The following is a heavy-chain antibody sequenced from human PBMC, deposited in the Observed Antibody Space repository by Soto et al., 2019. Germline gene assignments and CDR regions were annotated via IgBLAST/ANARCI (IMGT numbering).Heavy chain of an antibody. CDR2: ISHDGGAT. Sequence: QVQLVESGGGVVQSGRSLRLSCAASGFTFSTSGMHWIRQAPGKGLEWVAMISHDGGATYYVDSVKGRFTISRDTDKNKPHLQMDSLRPEDTATYYCAKDWGSSGWYNWFDPWGQGTLVTVSS. J-gene: IGHJ5*02. CDR1: GFTFSTSG. CDR3: AKDWGSSGWYNWFDP. D-gene: IGHD6-13*01. V-gene: IGHV3-30*18.